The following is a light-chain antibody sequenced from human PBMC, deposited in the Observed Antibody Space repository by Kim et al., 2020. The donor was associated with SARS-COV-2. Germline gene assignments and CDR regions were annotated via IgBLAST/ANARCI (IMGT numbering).Light chain of an antibody. CDR3: QVWDSGSDHVV. CDR1: NIGSKS. V-gene: IGLV3-21*04. Sequence: SYELTQPPSVSVAPGKTVRITCGGNNIGSKSVHWYQQKPGQAPVLVIYYDSDRPSGIPERFSGSNSGNTATLTISRVEAGDEADYYCQVWDSGSDHVVFGGGTKLTVL. J-gene: IGLJ2*01. CDR2: YDS.